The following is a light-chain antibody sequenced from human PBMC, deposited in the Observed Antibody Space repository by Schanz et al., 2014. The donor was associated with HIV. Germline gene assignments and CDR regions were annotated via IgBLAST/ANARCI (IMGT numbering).Light chain of an antibody. CDR3: LLSYSAARQVV. J-gene: IGLJ2*01. Sequence: QTVVTQEPSVTVSPGGTVTLTCGSSTGAVTSGHYAYWFQQKPGQAPRTLIHDTNNRHSWTPARFSGSLLGGKAALTLSGAQPEDEADYYCLLSYSAARQVVFGGGTQLTVL. CDR2: DTN. V-gene: IGLV7-46*01. CDR1: TGAVTSGHY.